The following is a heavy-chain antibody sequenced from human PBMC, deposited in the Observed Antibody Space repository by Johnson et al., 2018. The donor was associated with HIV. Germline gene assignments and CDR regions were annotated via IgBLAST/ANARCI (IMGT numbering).Heavy chain of an antibody. Sequence: EVQLVESGGGVVQPGGSLRLSCAASGFIFSNYWMTWVRQAPGKGLEWVANINQDGSRKHYAGSVEGRFTISRDNAKNSLYLQMNSLRPGDTAVYYCVRGGSDAFDIWGQGTMVTVSS. V-gene: IGHV3-7*04. CDR2: INQDGSRK. CDR3: VRGGSDAFDI. CDR1: GFIFSNYW. D-gene: IGHD3-10*01. J-gene: IGHJ3*02.